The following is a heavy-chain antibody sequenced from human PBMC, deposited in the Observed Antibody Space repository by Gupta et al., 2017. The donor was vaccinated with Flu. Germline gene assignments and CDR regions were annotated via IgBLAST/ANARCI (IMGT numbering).Heavy chain of an antibody. Sequence: VRQAPGQRLEWMGWINAGNGNTKYSQKFQGRVTITRDTSASTAYMELSSLRSEDTAVYYCATAADDFWSGYYYFDYWGQGTLVTVSS. V-gene: IGHV1-3*01. CDR3: ATAADDFWSGYYYFDY. D-gene: IGHD3-3*01. CDR2: INAGNGNT. J-gene: IGHJ4*02.